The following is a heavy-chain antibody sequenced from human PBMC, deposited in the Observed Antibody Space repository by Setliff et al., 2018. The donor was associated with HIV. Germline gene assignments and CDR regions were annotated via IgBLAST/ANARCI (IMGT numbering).Heavy chain of an antibody. CDR2: IYYSGGT. V-gene: IGHV4-39*01. D-gene: IGHD6-19*01. CDR3: ARRFEQWLAFDY. CDR1: GGSISSTSYY. Sequence: PSETLSLTCTVSGGSISSTSYYWGWIRQPPGKGLEWIGNIYYSGGTDYHPSLKSRVTISVDTSNNQFSLKLGSVTAADTAVYFCARRFEQWLAFDYWGQGTLVTVSS. J-gene: IGHJ4*02.